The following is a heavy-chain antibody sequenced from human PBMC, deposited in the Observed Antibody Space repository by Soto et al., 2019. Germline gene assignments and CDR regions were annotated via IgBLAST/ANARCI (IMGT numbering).Heavy chain of an antibody. Sequence: QVQLVESGGGAVQPGRSLRLSCAASGFTFDSHGMPWVRQAPGKGLEWVAVISSDGNNKYYADSVKGRFTISRDNFNNILYLQMSSLRAEDTAVYYCAKDLLPNTVTTCGSWGQGTLVTVSS. V-gene: IGHV3-30*18. J-gene: IGHJ5*02. CDR1: GFTFDSHG. D-gene: IGHD4-17*01. CDR2: ISSDGNNK. CDR3: AKDLLPNTVTTCGS.